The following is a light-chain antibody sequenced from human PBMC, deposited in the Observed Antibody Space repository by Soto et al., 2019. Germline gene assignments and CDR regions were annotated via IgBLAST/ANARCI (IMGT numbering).Light chain of an antibody. Sequence: EIVVTQSPVTLSVSPGERVTLSCRASESVSRNLAWYQQKPGQTPRLLIYGASTRATGVPARFSGSGSGTDFILAITSLQSEDFAVYFCQQYADWPKTFGQGTKVDIK. V-gene: IGKV3-15*01. CDR1: ESVSRN. CDR2: GAS. J-gene: IGKJ1*01. CDR3: QQYADWPKT.